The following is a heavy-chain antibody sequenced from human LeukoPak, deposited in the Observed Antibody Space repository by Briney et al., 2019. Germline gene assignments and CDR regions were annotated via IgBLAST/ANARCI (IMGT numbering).Heavy chain of an antibody. V-gene: IGHV1-2*06. J-gene: IGHJ5*02. CDR1: GYTFTGYY. CDR2: INPNSGGT. Sequence: ASVEVSCKASGYTFTGYYMHWVRQAPGQGLEWMGRINPNSGGTNYAQKFQGRVAMTRDTSISTAYMELSRLRSDDTAVYYCARPHTVLYNWFDPWGQGTLVTVSS. CDR3: ARPHTVLYNWFDP. D-gene: IGHD4-11*01.